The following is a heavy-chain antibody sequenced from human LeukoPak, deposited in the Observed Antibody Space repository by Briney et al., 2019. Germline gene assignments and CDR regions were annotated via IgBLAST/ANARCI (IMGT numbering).Heavy chain of an antibody. CDR1: GFTFSDYY. Sequence: GGSLSLSCAASGFTFSDYYMSWIRQAPGKGLEWVSYISSSSSNRNYAASVKGRFTITRDNAMNSLYLQMNSLRAEDTAVYYCARAQYYLDYWGQGTLVTVSS. CDR3: ARAQYYLDY. V-gene: IGHV3-11*06. CDR2: ISSSSSNR. J-gene: IGHJ4*02.